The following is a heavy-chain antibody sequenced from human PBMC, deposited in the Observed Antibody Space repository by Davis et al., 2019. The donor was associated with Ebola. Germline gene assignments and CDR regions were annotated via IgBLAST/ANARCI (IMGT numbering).Heavy chain of an antibody. D-gene: IGHD1-7*01. CDR3: AKDLGTSGVFDN. CDR1: GFTFSSYW. J-gene: IGHJ3*02. CDR2: INSDGSST. V-gene: IGHV3-74*01. Sequence: PGGSLRLSCAASGFTFSSYWMHWVRQAPGKGLVWVSRINSDGSSTSYADSVKGRFTISRDNAKNTLYLQMNTLRADDTAVYYCAKDLGTSGVFDNWGQGTVVTVSS.